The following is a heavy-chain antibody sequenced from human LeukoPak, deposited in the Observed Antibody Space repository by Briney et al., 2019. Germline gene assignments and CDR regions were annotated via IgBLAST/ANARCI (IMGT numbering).Heavy chain of an antibody. Sequence: SETLSLTCTVSGYSISSAYYWGWIRQPPGKGLEWIGSIYHSGSTYYNPSLKSRVTMSVYTSTNQLFLKLSSVTAADTAVYYCAREKSSSYGLAQHWGQGTLVIVSS. V-gene: IGHV4-38-2*02. CDR2: IYHSGST. CDR1: GYSISSAYY. J-gene: IGHJ1*01. D-gene: IGHD3-22*01. CDR3: AREKSSSYGLAQH.